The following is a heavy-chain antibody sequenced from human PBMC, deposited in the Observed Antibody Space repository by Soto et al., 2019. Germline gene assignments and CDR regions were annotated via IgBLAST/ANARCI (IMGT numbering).Heavy chain of an antibody. J-gene: IGHJ3*01. D-gene: IGHD1-26*01. CDR1: GFTFSTYP. Sequence: PGGSLRLSCAASGFTFSTYPMTWVRQAPGKGLEWVSSIHGSGETTYYAESVKGRFIISRDNSKNTLYLPMDSLTADATAVYFCARRSSGSYYAAFDVWGQGTMVTVSS. CDR3: ARRSSGSYYAAFDV. CDR2: IHGSGETT. V-gene: IGHV3-23*01.